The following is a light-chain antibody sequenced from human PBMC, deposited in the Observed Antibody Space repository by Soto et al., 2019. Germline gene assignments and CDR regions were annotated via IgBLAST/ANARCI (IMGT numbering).Light chain of an antibody. J-gene: IGKJ1*01. CDR2: WAS. CDR1: QSVLYSSNNKNY. V-gene: IGKV4-1*01. Sequence: DIVMTQSPDSLAVSLGERATINCKSSQSVLYSSNNKNYVAWYQQKTGQPPKLLIDWASTRASGVPDRFSGSGSGTDFTLTISSLQAEDVGIYYCQDYYSSWTFGQGTKVDIK. CDR3: QDYYSSWT.